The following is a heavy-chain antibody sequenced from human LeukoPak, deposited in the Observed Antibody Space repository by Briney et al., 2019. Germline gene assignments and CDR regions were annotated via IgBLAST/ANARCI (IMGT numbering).Heavy chain of an antibody. Sequence: PSETLSLTCAVYGGSFSGYYWSWIRQPPGKGLEWIGEINHSGSTTYNPSLKSRVTISVDTSKNQFSLKLNSVTAAGTAVYYCASSGWYRGYWGQGTLVIVSS. D-gene: IGHD6-19*01. CDR2: INHSGST. CDR1: GGSFSGYY. V-gene: IGHV4-34*01. J-gene: IGHJ4*02. CDR3: ASSGWYRGY.